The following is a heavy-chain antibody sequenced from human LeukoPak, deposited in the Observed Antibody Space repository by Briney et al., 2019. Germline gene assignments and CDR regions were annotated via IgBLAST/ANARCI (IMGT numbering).Heavy chain of an antibody. J-gene: IGHJ4*02. D-gene: IGHD3-22*01. V-gene: IGHV3-33*06. CDR3: AKDREYYDSSGPVDY. Sequence: PGGSLRLSCAASGFTFSSYGMHWVRQAPGKGLEWVAVIWYDGSNKYYADSVKGRFTISRDNSKSTLYLQMNSLRAEDTAVYYCAKDREYYDSSGPVDYWGQGTLVTVSS. CDR2: IWYDGSNK. CDR1: GFTFSSYG.